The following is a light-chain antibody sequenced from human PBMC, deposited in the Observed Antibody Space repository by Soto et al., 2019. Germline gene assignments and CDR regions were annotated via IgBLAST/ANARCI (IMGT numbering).Light chain of an antibody. Sequence: DIQMTQSPSTLSASVEDRVTITCRASQSISSYLAWYQHKPGKAPKLLIYKASTLESGVPSRFSGSGSETEFTLTISSLQPDDSATYYCQHYNSYSEAFGQGTKVDIK. J-gene: IGKJ1*01. CDR2: KAS. V-gene: IGKV1-5*03. CDR1: QSISSY. CDR3: QHYNSYSEA.